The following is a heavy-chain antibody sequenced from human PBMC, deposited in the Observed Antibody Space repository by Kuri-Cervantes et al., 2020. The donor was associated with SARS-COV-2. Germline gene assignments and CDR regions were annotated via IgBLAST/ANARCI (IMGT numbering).Heavy chain of an antibody. D-gene: IGHD3-10*01. CDR2: ISSSSSYI. Sequence: GESLKISCAASGFTFGIYAMSWVRQAPGKGLEWVSSISSSSSYIYYADSVKGRFTISRDNAKNSLYLQMNSLRAEDTAVYYCAKDRADYLLWFGFFDYWGQGTLVTVSS. CDR1: GFTFGIYA. CDR3: AKDRADYLLWFGFFDY. J-gene: IGHJ4*02. V-gene: IGHV3-21*01.